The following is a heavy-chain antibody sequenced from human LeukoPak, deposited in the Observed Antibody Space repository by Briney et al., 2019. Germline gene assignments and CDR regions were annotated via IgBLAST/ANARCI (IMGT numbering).Heavy chain of an antibody. CDR2: IYYSGST. CDR3: ARVPPTSLGHGPDAFDI. J-gene: IGHJ3*02. Sequence: PSETLSLTCTVSGGSISSSSYYWGWIRQPPGKGLEWIGSIYYSGSTYYNPSLKSRVTISVDTSKNQFSLKLSSVTAADTAVYYCARVPPTSLGHGPDAFDIWGQGTMVTVSS. D-gene: IGHD5-24*01. CDR1: GGSISSSSYY. V-gene: IGHV4-39*07.